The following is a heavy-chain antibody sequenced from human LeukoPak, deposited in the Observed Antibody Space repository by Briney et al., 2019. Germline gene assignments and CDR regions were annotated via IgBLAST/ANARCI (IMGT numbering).Heavy chain of an antibody. D-gene: IGHD2-15*01. V-gene: IGHV5-51*01. CDR1: GYSFTTYW. Sequence: GESLKISCKASGYSFTTYWIAWVRQMPGKGLEWMGMIYPGDSDTRYSPSFQGQVTISADKSISTAYLQWSSLKASDTAIYYCASEYCSGGNCYFDYWGQGTLVTVSS. CDR2: IYPGDSDT. CDR3: ASEYCSGGNCYFDY. J-gene: IGHJ4*02.